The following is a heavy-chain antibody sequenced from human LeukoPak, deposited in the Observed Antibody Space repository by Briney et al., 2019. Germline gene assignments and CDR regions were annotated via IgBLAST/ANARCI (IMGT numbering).Heavy chain of an antibody. D-gene: IGHD6-13*01. J-gene: IGHJ4*02. Sequence: PGESLRLSCAASGFTFSSYSMNWVRQAPGKGLEWVSSISSSSSYIYYADSVKGRFTISRDNAKNSLYLQMNSLRAEDTAVYYCAREGGSSWADFDYWGQGTLVTVSS. CDR3: AREGGSSWADFDY. CDR2: ISSSSSYI. CDR1: GFTFSSYS. V-gene: IGHV3-21*01.